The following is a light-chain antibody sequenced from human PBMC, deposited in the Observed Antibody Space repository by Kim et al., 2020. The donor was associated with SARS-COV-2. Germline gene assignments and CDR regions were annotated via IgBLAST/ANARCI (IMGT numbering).Light chain of an antibody. CDR3: QQYSHWPLN. J-gene: IGKJ4*01. CDR1: QSVSSN. CDR2: GAS. Sequence: EIVMTQSPATLSVSPGERATLSCRASQSVSSNLAWYQQKPGQAPRLLIYGASTRATGIPGRFSGSGSGTEFTLTISSLQSEDFAVYYWQQYSHWPLNFGGGTKVDIK. V-gene: IGKV3-15*01.